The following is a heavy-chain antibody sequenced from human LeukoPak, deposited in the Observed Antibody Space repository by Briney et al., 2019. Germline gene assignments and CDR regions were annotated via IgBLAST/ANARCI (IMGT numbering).Heavy chain of an antibody. D-gene: IGHD2-21*01. Sequence: PGGSLRLSCTVSGVTFSNRWMYWVRQAPGKGLVWVALINPDGSTTTHADSVKGRFTVSRDNAKNTLYLQMNSLRGEDTAMYFCARGGDDYWGQGTLVVVSS. CDR3: ARGGDDY. J-gene: IGHJ4*02. V-gene: IGHV3-74*01. CDR2: INPDGSTT. CDR1: GVTFSNRW.